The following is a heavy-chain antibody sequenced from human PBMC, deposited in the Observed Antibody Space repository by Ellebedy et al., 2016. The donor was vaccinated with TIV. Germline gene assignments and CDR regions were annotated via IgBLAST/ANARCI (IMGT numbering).Heavy chain of an antibody. CDR2: ISGSGGST. J-gene: IGHJ4*02. D-gene: IGHD1-14*01. CDR1: GFIFWRYA. V-gene: IGHV3-23*01. CDR3: AKDQTNTLVLNLFDY. Sequence: GGSLRLXXVASGFIFWRYAMSWVRQAPGKGLEWVSAISGSGGSTYYADSVKGRFTISRDNSKNTLYLQMNSLRAEDTAVYFCAKDQTNTLVLNLFDYWGQGTLVTVSS.